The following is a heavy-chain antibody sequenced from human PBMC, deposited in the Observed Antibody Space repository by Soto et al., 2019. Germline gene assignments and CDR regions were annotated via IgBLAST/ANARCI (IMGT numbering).Heavy chain of an antibody. CDR2: SNIGNGNT. V-gene: IGHV1-3*04. D-gene: IGHD2-21*02. J-gene: IGHJ5*02. CDR1: GYTFTSYA. CDR3: ARGPLCGGVCYDHWLDP. Sequence: QVQLVQSGAEVKKPGASVRVSCRTSGYTFTSYAIHWVRQAPGQGLEWMAWSNIGNGNTKYSQKFQGRVTVSRDTSASTAYMELSSVRSEDTAVYYCARGPLCGGVCYDHWLDPWGQGTVVTVSS.